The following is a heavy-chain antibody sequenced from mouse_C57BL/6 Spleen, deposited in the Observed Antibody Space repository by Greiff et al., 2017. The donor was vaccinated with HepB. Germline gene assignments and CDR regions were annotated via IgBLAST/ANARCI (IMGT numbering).Heavy chain of an antibody. J-gene: IGHJ4*01. V-gene: IGHV2-6-2*01. D-gene: IGHD2-2*01. CDR3: ARHYGYDGAMDY. CDR1: GFSLTSYG. Sequence: LVAPSQSLSITCTVSGFSLTSYGVHWVRQPPGKGLEWLVVIWSDGSTTYNSALKSRLSISKDNSKSQVFLKMNSLQTDDTAMYYCARHYGYDGAMDYWGQGTSVTVSS. CDR2: IWSDGST.